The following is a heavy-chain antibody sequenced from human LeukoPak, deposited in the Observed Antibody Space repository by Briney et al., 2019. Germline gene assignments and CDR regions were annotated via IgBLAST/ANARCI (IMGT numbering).Heavy chain of an antibody. J-gene: IGHJ3*02. V-gene: IGHV4-39*07. D-gene: IGHD5-12*01. CDR3: VGCDIVATVDAFDI. Sequence: PSETLSLTCTVSGGSISSSSYYWGWIRQPPGKGLEWIGSIYYSGSTYYNPSLKSRVTLSVDTSKNQFSLKLSSVIAADTAVYYRVGCDIVATVDAFDIWGQGTMVTVSS. CDR2: IYYSGST. CDR1: GGSISSSSYY.